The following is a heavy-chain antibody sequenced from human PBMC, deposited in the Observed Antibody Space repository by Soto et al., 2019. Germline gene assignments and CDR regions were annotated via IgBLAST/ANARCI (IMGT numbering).Heavy chain of an antibody. Sequence: GXSVKXSXXXXXXXXXXXXXXXVRQAPGQRLEWMGWINAGNGNTKYSQKFQGRVTITRDTSASTAYMELSSLRSEDTAVYYCARDVGGMDVWGQGTTVTVSS. CDR2: INAGNGNT. D-gene: IGHD2-15*01. CDR3: ARDVGGMDV. J-gene: IGHJ6*02. V-gene: IGHV1-3*01. CDR1: XXXXXXXX.